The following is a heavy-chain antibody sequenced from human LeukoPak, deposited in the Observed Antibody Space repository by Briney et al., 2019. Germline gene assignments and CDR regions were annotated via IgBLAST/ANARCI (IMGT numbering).Heavy chain of an antibody. V-gene: IGHV4-59*01. CDR1: GGSLSSYF. D-gene: IGHD3-3*01. CDR2: IYYSGST. Sequence: PSETLSLTCTVSGGSLSSYFWGWIRQPPGKGLEWIGYIYYSGSTNYSPSLKSRVTISVDTSQNQFSLRLSSVTAADTAVYYCARMEYYFDHWGQGTLVTVSS. CDR3: ARMEYYFDH. J-gene: IGHJ4*02.